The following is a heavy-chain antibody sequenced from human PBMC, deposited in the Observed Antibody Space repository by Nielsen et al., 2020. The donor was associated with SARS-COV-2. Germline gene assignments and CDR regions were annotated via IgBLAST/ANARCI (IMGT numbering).Heavy chain of an antibody. D-gene: IGHD2-2*01. CDR1: GYTFTSYY. V-gene: IGHV1-46*04. CDR3: ARDTDCRGTNCPRVGWFDP. CDR2: INPSGGST. Sequence: ASVKVSCKASGYTFTSYYIHWVRQAPGQGLEWMGIINPSGGSTSYAQRLQGRLTMTRDTSTSTVYMELSSLTSEDTAVYYCARDTDCRGTNCPRVGWFDPWGQGTLVTVSP. J-gene: IGHJ5*02.